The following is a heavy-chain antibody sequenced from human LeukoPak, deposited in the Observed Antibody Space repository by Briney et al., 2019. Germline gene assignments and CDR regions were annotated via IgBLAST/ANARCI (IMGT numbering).Heavy chain of an antibody. D-gene: IGHD3-22*01. V-gene: IGHV1-69*05. CDR3: ARTGYDSRIDY. CDR2: IIPIFGTA. CDR1: GGTFSSYA. J-gene: IGHJ4*02. Sequence: GASVKVSCKSSGGTFSSYAISWVRQAPGQGLEWMGRIIPIFGTANYAQKFQGRVTITTDESTSTAYMELSSLRSEDTAVYYCARTGYDSRIDYWGQGTLVTVSS.